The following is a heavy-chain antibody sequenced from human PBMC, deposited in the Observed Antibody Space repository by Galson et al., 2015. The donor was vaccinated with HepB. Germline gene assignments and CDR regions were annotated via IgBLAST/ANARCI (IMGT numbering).Heavy chain of an antibody. J-gene: IGHJ3*02. CDR3: ARELTIFGVVIVRYDAFDI. CDR2: VSYDGSIK. Sequence: SLRLSCAPSGFIFSSYTIHWVRQAPDKGLEWVAVVSYDGSIKKYADSVKGRFTISRDNSKNTLFLQMNSLTTEDTAVYYCARELTIFGVVIVRYDAFDIWGQGTMVTVSS. D-gene: IGHD3-3*01. CDR1: GFIFSSYT. V-gene: IGHV3-30-3*01.